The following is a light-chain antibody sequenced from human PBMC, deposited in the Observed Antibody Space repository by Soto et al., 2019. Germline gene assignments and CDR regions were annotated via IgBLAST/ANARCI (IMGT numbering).Light chain of an antibody. V-gene: IGLV2-11*01. Sequence: QAVVTQPRSVSGSPGQSVTISCTGTGSDVGGYNYVSWYQQHPGKAPKLMIYDVSKRPSGVPDRFSGSKSGNTASLTISGLQGEDEADYYCCSYAGRYTHVVFGGGTKLTVL. CDR2: DVS. CDR3: CSYAGRYTHVV. J-gene: IGLJ2*01. CDR1: GSDVGGYNY.